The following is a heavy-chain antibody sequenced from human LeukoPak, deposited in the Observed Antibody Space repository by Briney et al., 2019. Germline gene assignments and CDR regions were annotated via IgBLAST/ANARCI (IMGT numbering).Heavy chain of an antibody. D-gene: IGHD6-13*01. CDR3: ARVDSSEAFDI. CDR2: ISSNGGST. V-gene: IGHV3-64*01. CDR1: GFTFSSYA. Sequence: PGGSLRLSCAASGFTFSSYAMHWVRQAPAKGLEYVSAISSNGGSTYYANSVKGRFTISRDNSKNTLYLQMGSLRAEDMAVYYCARVDSSEAFDIWGQGTMVTVSS. J-gene: IGHJ3*02.